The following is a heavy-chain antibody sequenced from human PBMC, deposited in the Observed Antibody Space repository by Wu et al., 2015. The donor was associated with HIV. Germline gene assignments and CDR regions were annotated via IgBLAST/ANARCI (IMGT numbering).Heavy chain of an antibody. D-gene: IGHD4-11*01. CDR3: ARDRGTTKGWFDP. J-gene: IGHJ5*02. Sequence: QVQLVQSGAEVKKPGSSVKVSCKASGGTFSSYAISWVRQAPGQGLEWMGWINPNSGGTNYAQKFQGRVTMTRDTSISTAYMELSRLRSDDTAVYYCARDRGTTKGWFDPWGQGTLVTVSS. CDR1: GGTFSSYA. CDR2: INPNSGGT. V-gene: IGHV1-2*02.